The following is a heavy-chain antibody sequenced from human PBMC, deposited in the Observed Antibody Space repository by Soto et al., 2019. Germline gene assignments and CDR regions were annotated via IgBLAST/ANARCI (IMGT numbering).Heavy chain of an antibody. D-gene: IGHD2-2*01. CDR1: GYTFINYY. Sequence: GASVKVSCKASGYTFINYYMHWVRQAPGQGLEWMGIITATGGSTSYAEKLQGRVTMTTDTSTSTVYMELSSLKSDDTAVYYCARRGPDAYHYGMDVWGQGTTVTVSS. CDR3: ARRGPDAYHYGMDV. V-gene: IGHV1-46*04. CDR2: ITATGGST. J-gene: IGHJ6*02.